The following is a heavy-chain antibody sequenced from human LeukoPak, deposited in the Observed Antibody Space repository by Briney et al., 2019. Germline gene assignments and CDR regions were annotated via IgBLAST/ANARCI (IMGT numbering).Heavy chain of an antibody. V-gene: IGHV4-4*02. CDR1: GGSISNGNW. Sequence: PSGTLSLTWGVSGGSISNGNWWSWVRQPPGKGLEWIGEIYRTGSANYNPSLKSRVTISVDKSKNQFSLSLNSVTAADTAVCYCVRCGSYCLDYWGQGTLVTVSS. D-gene: IGHD1-26*01. J-gene: IGHJ4*02. CDR3: VRCGSYCLDY. CDR2: IYRTGSA.